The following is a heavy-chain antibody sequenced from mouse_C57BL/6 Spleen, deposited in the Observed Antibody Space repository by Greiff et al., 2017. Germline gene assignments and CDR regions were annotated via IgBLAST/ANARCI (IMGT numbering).Heavy chain of an antibody. V-gene: IGHV1-47*01. J-gene: IGHJ2*01. Sequence: QVQLQQSGAELVKPGASVKMSCKASGYTFTTYPIEWMKQNHGKSLEWIGNFHPYNDDTKYNEKFKGKATLTVEKSSSTVYLEISRLTSDDSAVYYCARGSDDYYYCDYWCQGTTLTVSS. CDR3: ARGSDDYYYCDY. CDR1: GYTFTTYP. CDR2: FHPYNDDT. D-gene: IGHD2-13*01.